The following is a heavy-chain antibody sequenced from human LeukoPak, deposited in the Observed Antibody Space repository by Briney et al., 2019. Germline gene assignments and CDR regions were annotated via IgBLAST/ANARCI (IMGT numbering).Heavy chain of an antibody. CDR2: ISAYNGNT. Sequence: GASVKVSCKASGYTFTSYGISWVRQAPGQGLEWMGWISAYNGNTNYAQKLQGRVTMTTDTSTSTAYMELRSLRSDDTAVYYCARDHPFPYYYDSSGYPRADYWGQETLVTVSS. CDR1: GYTFTSYG. D-gene: IGHD3-22*01. V-gene: IGHV1-18*01. CDR3: ARDHPFPYYYDSSGYPRADY. J-gene: IGHJ4*02.